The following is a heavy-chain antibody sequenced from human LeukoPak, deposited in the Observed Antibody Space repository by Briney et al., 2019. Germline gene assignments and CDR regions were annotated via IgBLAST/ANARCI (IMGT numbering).Heavy chain of an antibody. D-gene: IGHD2-15*01. Sequence: ASVKVSCKASGYTFTSYDINWVRQATGQGLEWMGWMNPNSGNTGYAQKFQGRATMTRNTSKSTPYMELSRLRSDDTSVYYCARGHGSSPLDYWGQGTLVTVSS. CDR1: GYTFTSYD. J-gene: IGHJ4*02. CDR3: ARGHGSSPLDY. V-gene: IGHV1-8*01. CDR2: MNPNSGNT.